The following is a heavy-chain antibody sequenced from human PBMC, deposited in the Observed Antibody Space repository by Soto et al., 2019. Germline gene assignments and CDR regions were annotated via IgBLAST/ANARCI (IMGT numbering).Heavy chain of an antibody. CDR2: INPSSGGT. CDR1: GYPFTGPY. D-gene: IGHD1-26*01. J-gene: IGHJ4*02. Sequence: ASVKVSCKASGYPFTGPYIYWVRQAPGQGLEWMGWINPSSGGTEFAEKFQGRVTVTRDTSISTAYMPLTRLRSDDTAVYYCARDLAKGGGSAGFDYWGQGTMVTVPS. CDR3: ARDLAKGGGSAGFDY. V-gene: IGHV1-2*02.